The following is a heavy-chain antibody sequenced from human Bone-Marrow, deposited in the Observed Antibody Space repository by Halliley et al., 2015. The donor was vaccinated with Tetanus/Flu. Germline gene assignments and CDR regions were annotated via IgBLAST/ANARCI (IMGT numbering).Heavy chain of an antibody. CDR1: GGSLSSGSHY. CDR3: ARGLGMAV. J-gene: IGHJ6*02. Sequence: TLSLTCTVSGGSLSSGSHYWGWIRQPPGKGLEWIGSIHYSGSTYYNPSLKSRVTISVDTSKNQFSLKLSSVTAADRAVYYCARGLGMAVWGQGTTVSVSS. V-gene: IGHV4-39*01. CDR2: IHYSGST.